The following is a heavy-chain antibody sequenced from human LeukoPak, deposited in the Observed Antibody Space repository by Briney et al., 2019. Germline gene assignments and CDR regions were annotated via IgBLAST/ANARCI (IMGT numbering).Heavy chain of an antibody. J-gene: IGHJ4*02. D-gene: IGHD3-16*02. CDR3: ARDRYDYVWGSYRYYFDY. V-gene: IGHV4-4*07. Sequence: PSETLSLTCTVSGGSLWSYYWSWIRQPAGKGLEWIGRIYTSGSTNYNPSLKSRVTISVDTSKNQFSLKLSSVTAADTAVYYCARDRYDYVWGSYRYYFDYWGQGTLVTVSS. CDR2: IYTSGST. CDR1: GGSLWSYY.